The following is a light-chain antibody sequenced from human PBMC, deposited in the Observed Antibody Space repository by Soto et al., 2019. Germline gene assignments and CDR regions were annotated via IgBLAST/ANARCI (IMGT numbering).Light chain of an antibody. Sequence: DVVMTQSPLSLPVTLGQPASISCRSSQSLLSSDGNTFLNWFQQRPGQSPRRLIYKVSNRDSGVPDIFNGSGSGTDFTLKISRVEAEDVGVYYCMQGSHWPPWTFGQGNKVEIQ. CDR2: KVS. J-gene: IGKJ1*01. CDR3: MQGSHWPPWT. CDR1: QSLLSSDGNTF. V-gene: IGKV2-30*01.